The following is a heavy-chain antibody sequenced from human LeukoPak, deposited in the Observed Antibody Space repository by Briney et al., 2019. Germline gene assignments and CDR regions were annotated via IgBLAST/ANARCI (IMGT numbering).Heavy chain of an antibody. CDR3: ARGGIAARQYNWFDP. CDR2: ISTYSGNT. V-gene: IGHV1-18*01. CDR1: GYTFTSYG. D-gene: IGHD6-6*01. J-gene: IGHJ5*02. Sequence: ASVKVSCKASGYTFTSYGIFWVRQAPGQGLEWMGWISTYSGNTNYAQKLQGRVTMTTDTSTSTAYMELRSLRSDDTAVYYCARGGIAARQYNWFDPWGQGTLVTVSS.